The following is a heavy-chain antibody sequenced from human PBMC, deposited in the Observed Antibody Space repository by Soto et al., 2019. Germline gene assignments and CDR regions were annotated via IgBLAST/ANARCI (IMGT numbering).Heavy chain of an antibody. Sequence: GASVKVSCKASGDIFTNYAMHWVRQAPGQRLEWMGWINAANGNTKYSQKFQGRVTITTDTSASTAYMELSSLRSEDTAVYYCARDPYGSGSYSSDYFEYWGQGTLVTVSS. CDR1: GDIFTNYA. CDR3: ARDPYGSGSYSSDYFEY. D-gene: IGHD3-10*01. J-gene: IGHJ4*02. CDR2: INAANGNT. V-gene: IGHV1-3*01.